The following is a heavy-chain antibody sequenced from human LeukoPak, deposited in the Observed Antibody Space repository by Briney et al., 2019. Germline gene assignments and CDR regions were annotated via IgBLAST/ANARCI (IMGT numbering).Heavy chain of an antibody. Sequence: SETLSLTCAVSGGSISSSNWWSWVRQPPGKGLEWIGEIYHSGGTNYNPSLKGRVTISVDKSKNQFSLKLSSVTAADTAVYYCARDKGDPDNYYYYGMDVWGKGTTVTVSS. D-gene: IGHD2-21*02. CDR3: ARDKGDPDNYYYYGMDV. V-gene: IGHV4-4*02. CDR1: GGSISSSNW. CDR2: IYHSGGT. J-gene: IGHJ6*04.